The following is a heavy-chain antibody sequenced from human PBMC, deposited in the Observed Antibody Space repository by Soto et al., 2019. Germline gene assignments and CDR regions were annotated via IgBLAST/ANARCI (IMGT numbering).Heavy chain of an antibody. CDR3: ASDLRSIVGATDDY. Sequence: AGVNVSCKASVYTFTSYYMHGVGQAPGQALEWMRIINPSGGSTSYAQKFPGRVTLTTDTSTSTVYLDLRNLRSEDTAVYDCASDLRSIVGATDDYWGHGTPVTVSS. V-gene: IGHV1-46*01. CDR2: INPSGGST. J-gene: IGHJ4*01. CDR1: VYTFTSYY. D-gene: IGHD1-26*01.